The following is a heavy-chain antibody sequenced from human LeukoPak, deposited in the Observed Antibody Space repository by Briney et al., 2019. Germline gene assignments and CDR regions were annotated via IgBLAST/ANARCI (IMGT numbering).Heavy chain of an antibody. D-gene: IGHD6-13*01. J-gene: IGHJ4*02. CDR1: GFTFSTYR. Sequence: GGSLRLSCVASGFTFSTYRMNGVRQAPGKGLEWVSYFSSSSGTMYYADSVRGRFTISRDIAKNSLYLQMNSLRAEDTAVYYCATVGSSWFYDYWGQGTLVTVSS. V-gene: IGHV3-48*01. CDR3: ATVGSSWFYDY. CDR2: FSSSSGTM.